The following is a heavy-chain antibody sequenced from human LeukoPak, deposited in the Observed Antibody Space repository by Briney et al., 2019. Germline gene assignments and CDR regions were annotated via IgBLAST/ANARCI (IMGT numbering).Heavy chain of an antibody. CDR1: GGSISSGGYY. D-gene: IGHD6-13*01. J-gene: IGHJ4*02. CDR2: IYYSGST. Sequence: SQTLSLTCTVSGGSISSGGYYWSWLRQHPGKGLEWIGYIYYSGSTYYNPSLKSRVTISVDTSKNQFSLKLSSVTAADTAVYYCARAGIAAAGPNFDYWGQGTLVTVSS. V-gene: IGHV4-31*03. CDR3: ARAGIAAAGPNFDY.